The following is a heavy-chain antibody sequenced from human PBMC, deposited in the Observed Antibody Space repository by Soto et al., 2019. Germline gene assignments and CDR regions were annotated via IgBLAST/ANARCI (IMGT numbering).Heavy chain of an antibody. Sequence: EVQLLESGGGLVQPGGSLRLSCAASGFTFSSYAMSWVRQAPGKGLEWVSAISGSGGSTYYADSVKGRFTISRDNSKNPLYLQMNSLRAEDTAVYYCAKAYYDSSGYYEYNWFDPWGQGTLVTVSS. J-gene: IGHJ5*02. D-gene: IGHD3-22*01. CDR2: ISGSGGST. V-gene: IGHV3-23*01. CDR1: GFTFSSYA. CDR3: AKAYYDSSGYYEYNWFDP.